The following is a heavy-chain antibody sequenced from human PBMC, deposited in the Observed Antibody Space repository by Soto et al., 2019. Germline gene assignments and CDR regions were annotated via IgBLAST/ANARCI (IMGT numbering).Heavy chain of an antibody. CDR2: ISASGGST. Sequence: GRSLRLSCAASGITLSSYAMSWVRQAPGKGPEWVSGISASGGSTSYADSVKGRFTISRDNSKNTLYLQMNSLRADDTAVYHCAKGQNSGTYRFYFDYWGQGALVTV. D-gene: IGHD1-26*01. CDR3: AKGQNSGTYRFYFDY. J-gene: IGHJ4*02. V-gene: IGHV3-23*01. CDR1: GITLSSYA.